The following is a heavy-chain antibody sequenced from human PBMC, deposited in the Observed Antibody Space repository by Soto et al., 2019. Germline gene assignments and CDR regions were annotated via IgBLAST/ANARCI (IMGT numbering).Heavy chain of an antibody. CDR3: WFWVSSWLPWSFDY. CDR1: GFTFSSYA. D-gene: IGHD6-13*01. CDR2: ISSNGGST. Sequence: GGSLRLSCSASGFTFSSYAMHWVRQAPGKGLEYVSAISSNGGSTYYADSVKGRFTISRDNSKNTLYLQMSSLRAEDTAVYYCWFWVSSWLPWSFDYWGQGLLVTLSS. J-gene: IGHJ4*02. V-gene: IGHV3-64D*06.